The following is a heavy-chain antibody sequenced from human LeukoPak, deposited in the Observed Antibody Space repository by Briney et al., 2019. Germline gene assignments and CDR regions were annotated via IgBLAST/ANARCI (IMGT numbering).Heavy chain of an antibody. D-gene: IGHD3-3*01. J-gene: IGHJ4*02. CDR2: ISYDGSSK. CDR1: GFTFSSYA. V-gene: IGHV3-30-3*01. CDR3: ARGKGGVVMPFDY. Sequence: GGSLRLSCAASGFTFSSYAMHWVRQAPGKGLEWVAVISYDGSSKYYADSVKGRFTISRDNSKNTLYLQMNSLRAEDTAVYYCARGKGGVVMPFDYWGQGTLVTVSS.